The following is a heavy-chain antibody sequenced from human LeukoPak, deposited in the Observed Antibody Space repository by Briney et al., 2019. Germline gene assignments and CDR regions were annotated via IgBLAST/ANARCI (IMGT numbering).Heavy chain of an antibody. J-gene: IGHJ6*03. CDR2: ISGSGGNT. CDR3: AREHGRIQLFLDMDV. D-gene: IGHD5-18*01. V-gene: IGHV3-23*01. CDR1: GFTFSSFA. Sequence: PGGSLRLSCAASGFTFSSFAMSWVRQAPGKGLEWVSSISGSGGNTYYADSVKGRFTISRDNAKNSLYLQMNSLRAEDTAVYYCAREHGRIQLFLDMDVWGKGTTVTISS.